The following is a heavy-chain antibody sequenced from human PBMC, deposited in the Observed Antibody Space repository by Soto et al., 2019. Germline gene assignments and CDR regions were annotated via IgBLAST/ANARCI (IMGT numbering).Heavy chain of an antibody. CDR1: GFPFSSYG. D-gene: IGHD5-18*01. CDR3: AKVDLVGTAMGYYYYYGMDV. V-gene: IGHV3-30*18. CDR2: ISYDGSNK. J-gene: IGHJ6*02. Sequence: GGSLRLSCVASGFPFSSYGMHWVRQAPGKGLEWVAVISYDGSNKYYADSVKGRFTISRDNSKNTLYLQMNSLRAEDTAVYYCAKVDLVGTAMGYYYYYGMDVWGQGTTVTVSS.